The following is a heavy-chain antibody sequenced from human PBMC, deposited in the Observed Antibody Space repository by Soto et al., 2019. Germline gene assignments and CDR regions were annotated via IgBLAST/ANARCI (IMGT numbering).Heavy chain of an antibody. J-gene: IGHJ6*02. V-gene: IGHV1-69*06. CDR2: IVPLFRTT. CDR3: ARGGYSSTWANLLARSGLDV. Sequence: QVQLVQSGAEAKKPGSSVKVSCKTSGGTFSSYAISWVRQAPGQGLEWMGGIVPLFRTTNYAQKFQGRVTSTAATSTYTVYMELRGLRSGDTAVYYCARGGYSSTWANLLARSGLDVWGQGTTVTVSS. D-gene: IGHD6-13*01. CDR1: GGTFSSYA.